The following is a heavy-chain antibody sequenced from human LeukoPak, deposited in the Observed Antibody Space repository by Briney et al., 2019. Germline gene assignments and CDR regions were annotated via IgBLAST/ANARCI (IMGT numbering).Heavy chain of an antibody. V-gene: IGHV3-33*01. CDR2: IWYDGSNK. J-gene: IGHJ4*02. CDR1: GFTFSNYG. CDR3: AANFDF. Sequence: GRSLRLSCAASGFTFSNYGMQWVRQAPGKGLEWVATIWYDGSNKYYADSVKGRFTISRDNSKNTLYLEMNSLRAEDTAVYYCAANFDFWGQGTLVTVSS. D-gene: IGHD2-8*01.